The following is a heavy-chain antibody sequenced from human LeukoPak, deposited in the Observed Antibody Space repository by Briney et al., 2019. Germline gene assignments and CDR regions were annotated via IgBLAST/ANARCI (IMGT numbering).Heavy chain of an antibody. J-gene: IGHJ4*02. CDR3: ARAREYYDFWSGYWARGSRYFDY. CDR1: GGSISSYY. V-gene: IGHV4-59*01. Sequence: SETLSLTCTVSGGSISSYYWSWIRQPPGKGLEWIGYIYYSGSTNYNPSLKSRVTISVDTSKNQFSLKLSSVTAADTAVYYCARAREYYDFWSGYWARGSRYFDYWGQGTLVTVSS. CDR2: IYYSGST. D-gene: IGHD3-3*01.